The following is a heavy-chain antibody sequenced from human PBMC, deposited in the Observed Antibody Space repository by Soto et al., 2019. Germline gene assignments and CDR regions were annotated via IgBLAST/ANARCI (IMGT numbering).Heavy chain of an antibody. CDR2: XXXDGSNK. D-gene: IGHD6-6*01. CDR1: GFTFSSYG. V-gene: IGHV3-30*18. CDR3: AKXLQYSSSRRSGLGYYGMDV. J-gene: IGHJ6*02. Sequence: QVQLVESGGGVVQPGRSLRLSCAASGFTFSSYGMHWVRQXXXXXXXXXXXXXXDGSNKYYADSVKGRFTISRDNSKNTLYLQMNSLRAEDTAVYYCAKXLQYSSSRRSGLGYYGMDVWGQGTTVTVSS.